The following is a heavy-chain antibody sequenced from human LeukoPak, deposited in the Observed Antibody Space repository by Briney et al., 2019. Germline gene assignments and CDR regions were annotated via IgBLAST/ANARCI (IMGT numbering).Heavy chain of an antibody. CDR1: GFTFSNYW. J-gene: IGHJ3*02. Sequence: GGSLRLSCVASGFTFSNYWMSWVRQAPGKGLEWVSTISGSGGGTYFADSVKGRFTISRDNSKNTLYLQMNNLRAEDTAVYYCAKSQLRYCSGGSCFDAFDIWGQGTMVTVSS. D-gene: IGHD2-15*01. CDR3: AKSQLRYCSGGSCFDAFDI. V-gene: IGHV3-23*01. CDR2: ISGSGGGT.